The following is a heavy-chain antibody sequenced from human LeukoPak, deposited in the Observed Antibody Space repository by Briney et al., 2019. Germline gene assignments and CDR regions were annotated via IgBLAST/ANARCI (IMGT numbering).Heavy chain of an antibody. CDR3: ARRGQRYFDWLIYYFDY. D-gene: IGHD3-9*01. Sequence: SETLSLTCAVYGGSFSGYYWSWIRQPPGKGLEWIGEINHSGSTNYNPSLKSRVTISVDTPKHQFSLKLSSVTAADTAVYYCARRGQRYFDWLIYYFDYWGQGTLVTVSS. J-gene: IGHJ4*02. CDR1: GGSFSGYY. CDR2: INHSGST. V-gene: IGHV4-34*01.